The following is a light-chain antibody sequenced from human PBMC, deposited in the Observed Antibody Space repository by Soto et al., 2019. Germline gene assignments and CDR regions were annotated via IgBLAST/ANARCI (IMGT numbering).Light chain of an antibody. Sequence: EIVLTQSPGTLSLSPGERATLSCRASQSVASNYLAWYQQKPGQTPRLLIYGASSRATDIPDRFSGSGSGTDFTLTISSLEPEDVAVYYCQQYGISPPYTFGQGTKLEIK. CDR3: QQYGISPPYT. CDR1: QSVASNY. V-gene: IGKV3-20*01. J-gene: IGKJ2*01. CDR2: GAS.